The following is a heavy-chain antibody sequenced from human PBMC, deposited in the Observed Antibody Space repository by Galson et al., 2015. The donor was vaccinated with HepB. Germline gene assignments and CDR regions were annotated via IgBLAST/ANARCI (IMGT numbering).Heavy chain of an antibody. Sequence: SLRLSCAASGFTFSSYAMHWVRQAPGKGLEWVAVISYDGRNKYYADSVKGRFTISRDNSKNTLYLQMNSLRAEDTAVYYCARDSANYHDSSGYDDFWRQGTRDTGSS. D-gene: IGHD3-22*01. CDR3: ARDSANYHDSSGYDDF. CDR1: GFTFSSYA. CDR2: ISYDGRNK. J-gene: IGHJ4*02. V-gene: IGHV3-30*04.